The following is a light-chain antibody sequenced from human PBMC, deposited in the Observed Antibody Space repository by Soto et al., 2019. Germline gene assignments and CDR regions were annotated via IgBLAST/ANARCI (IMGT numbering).Light chain of an antibody. CDR2: EVS. Sequence: QSALTQPASVSGSPGQSITISCTGTSSDIGGYNYVSWFQQHPGKAPKLMIYEVSNRPLGGSNRFSGSKSGHPASLTISGLQAEDEADYYCSSYTPTFTVVIFGGGTKLTVL. CDR3: SSYTPTFTVVI. J-gene: IGLJ2*01. V-gene: IGLV2-14*01. CDR1: SSDIGGYNY.